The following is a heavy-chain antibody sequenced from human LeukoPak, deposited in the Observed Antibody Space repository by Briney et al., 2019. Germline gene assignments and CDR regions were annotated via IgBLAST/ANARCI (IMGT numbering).Heavy chain of an antibody. CDR3: AKLRSGTTGNVEI. J-gene: IGHJ3*02. Sequence: GGSLRLSCAASGFTSSSYAMSWVRQAPGKGLEWVSAISGSGGNTYYADSVKGRFTISIDNSKNTLYLQMNSLRAEDSAAYYCAKLRSGTTGNVEIWGQGTMVTVSS. CDR1: GFTSSSYA. D-gene: IGHD1-26*01. V-gene: IGHV3-23*01. CDR2: ISGSGGNT.